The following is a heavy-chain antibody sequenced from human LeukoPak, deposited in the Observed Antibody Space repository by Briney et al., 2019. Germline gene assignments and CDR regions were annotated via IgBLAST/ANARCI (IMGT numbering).Heavy chain of an antibody. J-gene: IGHJ4*02. CDR3: ARDAVRGSHLFDY. Sequence: GASVKVSCKASGYTFTGYYMHWVRQAPGQGLEWMGRINPNSGGTNYAQKFQGRVTMTRDTSISTAYMELSRLRFDDMAVYYCARDAVRGSHLFDYWGQATLVTVSS. D-gene: IGHD1-26*01. CDR1: GYTFTGYY. V-gene: IGHV1-2*06. CDR2: INPNSGGT.